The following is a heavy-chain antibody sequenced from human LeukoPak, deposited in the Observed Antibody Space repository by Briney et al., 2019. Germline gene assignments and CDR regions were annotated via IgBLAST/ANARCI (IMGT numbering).Heavy chain of an antibody. J-gene: IGHJ5*01. V-gene: IGHV4-38-2*01. Sequence: SETLSLTCPVSGYSISSGYYWGWIRQPPGKGLEWIGSIYHSGSTYYNPSLKSRVTISVDTSKNQFSLKLSSVTAADTAVYYCARCHSSVTMVVSMLGVDPFDCWGQGTVVIVSA. CDR3: ARCHSSVTMVVSMLGVDPFDC. CDR1: GYSISSGYY. D-gene: IGHD3-22*01. CDR2: IYHSGST.